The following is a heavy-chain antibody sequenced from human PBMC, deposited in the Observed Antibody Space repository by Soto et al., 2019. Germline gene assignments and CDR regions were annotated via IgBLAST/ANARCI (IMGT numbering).Heavy chain of an antibody. V-gene: IGHV3-11*01. CDR2: IIGSGTTM. CDR1: GFTFSDYY. Sequence: SLRLSCAASGFTFSDYYMTWIRQAPGKGLEWVSYIIGSGTTMYYADSVKGRFTISRDNAKNSLYLQMNSLRGEDTAVYYCARGNYGMDVWGQGTTVTVS. CDR3: ARGNYGMDV. J-gene: IGHJ6*02.